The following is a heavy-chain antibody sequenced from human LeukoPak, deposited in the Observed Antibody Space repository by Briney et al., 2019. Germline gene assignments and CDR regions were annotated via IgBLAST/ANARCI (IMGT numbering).Heavy chain of an antibody. CDR3: ARRRDFIDY. V-gene: IGHV3-11*01. D-gene: IGHD3/OR15-3a*01. Sequence: GGSLRLSCAASGFTLSDYYMSWIRHAPGRGLEWVSYSSSSGSTIYYADSVGGRFAISRDNPKNSLYLQMNGLRGEDTAVYYCARRRDFIDYWGQGTLVTVSS. CDR1: GFTLSDYY. CDR2: SSSSGSTI. J-gene: IGHJ4*02.